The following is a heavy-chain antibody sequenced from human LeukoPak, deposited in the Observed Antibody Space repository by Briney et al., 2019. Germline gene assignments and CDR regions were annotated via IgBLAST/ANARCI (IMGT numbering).Heavy chain of an antibody. V-gene: IGHV1-46*03. D-gene: IGHD2-2*01. CDR3: AVPASPAPFDY. CDR1: GFTFTSYY. J-gene: IGHJ4*02. Sequence: ASVKVSCKASGFTFTSYYMHWVRQPPGQGLEWMGIINPSGGSTSYAQKFQGRVTMTRDTSTSTVYMELSSLRSEDTAVYYCAVPASPAPFDYWGQGTLVTVSS. CDR2: INPSGGST.